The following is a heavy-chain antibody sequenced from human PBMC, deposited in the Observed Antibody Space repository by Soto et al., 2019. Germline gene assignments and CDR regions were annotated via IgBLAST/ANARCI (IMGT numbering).Heavy chain of an antibody. Sequence: GGSLRLSCAASGLTVSSNYMSWVRQAPGKGLEWVSLIYTGGNTYYADSVKGRFIISRDNSKNMLYLQMNSLRVEDTAVYYCARYSYGGMDVWGQGTTVTVSS. CDR1: GLTVSSNY. CDR3: ARYSYGGMDV. D-gene: IGHD5-18*01. V-gene: IGHV3-53*01. J-gene: IGHJ6*02. CDR2: IYTGGNT.